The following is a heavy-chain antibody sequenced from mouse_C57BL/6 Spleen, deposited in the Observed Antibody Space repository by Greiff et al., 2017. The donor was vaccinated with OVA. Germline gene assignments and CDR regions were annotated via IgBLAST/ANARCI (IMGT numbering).Heavy chain of an antibody. J-gene: IGHJ2*01. CDR3: AKSVDYYAPDY. Sequence: QVQLKQSGPGLVQPSQSLSITCTVSGFSLTSYGVHWVRQSPGKGLEWLGVIWSGGSTDYNAAFLSSLSITKDNSKSHVFFTFNILQAYDPAISYYAKSVDYYAPDYWGQGTTLTVSS. CDR1: GFSLTSYG. D-gene: IGHD1-1*01. V-gene: IGHV2-5*01. CDR2: IWSGGST.